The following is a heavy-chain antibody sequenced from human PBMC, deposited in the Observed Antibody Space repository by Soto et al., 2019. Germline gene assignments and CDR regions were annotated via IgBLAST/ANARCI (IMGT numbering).Heavy chain of an antibody. CDR1: GGTFSSYA. D-gene: IGHD2-15*01. Sequence: QVQLVQSGAEVKKPGSSVKVSCKAPGGTFSSYAISWVRQAPGQGLEWMGGIIPIFGTANYAQKFQGRVTITADESTCTGYMELSSQRSEDTAVYYCARSQGGSSSLDIYYYDYYGMDVWGQGTTVTVSS. V-gene: IGHV1-69*01. CDR2: IIPIFGTA. CDR3: ARSQGGSSSLDIYYYDYYGMDV. J-gene: IGHJ6*02.